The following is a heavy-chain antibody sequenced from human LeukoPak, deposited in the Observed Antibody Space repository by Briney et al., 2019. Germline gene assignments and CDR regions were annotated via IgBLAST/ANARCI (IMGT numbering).Heavy chain of an antibody. D-gene: IGHD4-17*01. Sequence: QPSETLSLTCAVYGGSFSGYYWSWIRQPPGKGLEWIGEINHSGSTNYNPSLKSRVTISVDTSKNQFSLKLSSVTAADTAVYYCVANTVTTSYYFDYWGQGTLVTVSS. CDR2: INHSGST. CDR3: VANTVTTSYYFDY. CDR1: GGSFSGYY. J-gene: IGHJ4*02. V-gene: IGHV4-34*01.